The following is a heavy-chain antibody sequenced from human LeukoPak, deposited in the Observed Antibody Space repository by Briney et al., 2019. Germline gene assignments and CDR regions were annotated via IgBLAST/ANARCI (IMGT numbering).Heavy chain of an antibody. CDR2: IYHSGST. V-gene: IGHV4-38-2*01. Sequence: SETLSLTCAVSGYSITSGYYWAWIRQPPGKGLDWIGNIYHSGSTYYNASLKSRVTISVDTSKNQFSLKLSSVTAADTAVYYCTRRYSNYFFDYWGQRTLVTVSS. CDR1: GYSITSGYY. CDR3: TRRYSNYFFDY. D-gene: IGHD4-11*01. J-gene: IGHJ4*02.